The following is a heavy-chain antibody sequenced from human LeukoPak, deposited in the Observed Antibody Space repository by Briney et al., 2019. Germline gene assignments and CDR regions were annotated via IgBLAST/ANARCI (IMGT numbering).Heavy chain of an antibody. CDR3: ARVQGFGGLTYYDFWSGYDYYYYGMDV. D-gene: IGHD3-3*01. Sequence: ASVKVSCKASGYTFTNYGISWVRQAPGQGLEWMGWISAYNGNTNYAQKLQGRVTMITDTSTSTAYMELRSLRSDDTAVYYCARVQGFGGLTYYDFWSGYDYYYYGMDVWGQGTTVTVSS. J-gene: IGHJ6*02. CDR1: GYTFTNYG. CDR2: ISAYNGNT. V-gene: IGHV1-18*01.